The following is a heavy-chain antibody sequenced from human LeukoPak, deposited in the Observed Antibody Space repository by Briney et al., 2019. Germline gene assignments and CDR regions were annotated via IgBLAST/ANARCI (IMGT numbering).Heavy chain of an antibody. Sequence: PSETLSLTCTVSGGSISSYYWSWIRQPPGKGLEWIGYIYYSGSTNYNPSLKSRVTISVDTSKNQFSLKLSSVTAADTAVYYCANIAVAGQFWDYWGQGTLVTVSS. D-gene: IGHD6-19*01. CDR3: ANIAVAGQFWDY. CDR2: IYYSGST. J-gene: IGHJ4*02. V-gene: IGHV4-59*01. CDR1: GGSISSYY.